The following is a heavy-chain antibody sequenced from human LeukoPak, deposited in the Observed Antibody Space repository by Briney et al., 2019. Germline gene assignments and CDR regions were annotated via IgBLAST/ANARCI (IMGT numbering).Heavy chain of an antibody. CDR3: AREFQDDGDYGDY. CDR1: GFTFSSYG. Sequence: GGSLRLSCAASGFTFSSYGMHWVRQAPGKGLEWVGVIWYEGSNKYYAYSVKGRFTISRDNSKNTLYLQMNSLRAEDTAVYYCAREFQDDGDYGDYWGQGTLVTVSS. D-gene: IGHD4-17*01. CDR2: IWYEGSNK. V-gene: IGHV3-33*01. J-gene: IGHJ4*02.